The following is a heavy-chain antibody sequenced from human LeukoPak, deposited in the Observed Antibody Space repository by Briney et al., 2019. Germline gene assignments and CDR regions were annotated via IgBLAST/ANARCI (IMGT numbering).Heavy chain of an antibody. J-gene: IGHJ6*03. CDR2: IKQDGSEK. D-gene: IGHD6-19*01. Sequence: PGGSLRLSCAASGFTFSSHGMSWVRQAPGKGLEWVANIKQDGSEKYYVDSVKGRFTISRDSAKNSLYLQMNSLRAEDTAVYYCARGRIAVAGTYIPSNWGPQLYYMDVWGKGTTVTVSS. V-gene: IGHV3-7*01. CDR1: GFTFSSHG. CDR3: ARGRIAVAGTYIPSNWGPQLYYMDV.